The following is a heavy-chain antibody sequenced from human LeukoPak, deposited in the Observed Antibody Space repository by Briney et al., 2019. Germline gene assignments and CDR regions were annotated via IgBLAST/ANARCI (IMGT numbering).Heavy chain of an antibody. CDR1: GFTFSDYW. CDR2: IKQDGSQR. CDR3: ARRGGSSSRRSPIDY. Sequence: GSLRLSCTASGFTFSDYWMTWVRQAPGKGPEWVANIKQDGSQRYYVDSVRGRFTISRDNAKSSLFLQMNGLRAEDTAVYYCARRGGSSSRRSPIDYWGQGTLVTVSS. J-gene: IGHJ4*02. V-gene: IGHV3-7*01. D-gene: IGHD6-6*01.